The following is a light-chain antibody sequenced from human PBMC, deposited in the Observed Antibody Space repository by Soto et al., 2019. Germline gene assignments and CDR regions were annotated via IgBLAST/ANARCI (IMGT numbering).Light chain of an antibody. V-gene: IGLV2-8*01. CDR3: TSYGGRENLM. Sequence: QSALTQPPSASGSPGQSVTISCTGTSSDIGAYNYVSWFQQHPGEAPKLIISEVNKRPSGVPDRFSGSKSGNTASLTVSGLQAEDEADYYCTSYGGRENLMFGGATKLTVL. CDR2: EVN. J-gene: IGLJ3*02. CDR1: SSDIGAYNY.